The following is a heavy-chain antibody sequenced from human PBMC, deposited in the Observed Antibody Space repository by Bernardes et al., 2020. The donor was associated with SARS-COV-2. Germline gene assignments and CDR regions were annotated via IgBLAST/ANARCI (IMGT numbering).Heavy chain of an antibody. CDR3: AGSSCGADCYNGGLRSWDYGMDV. CDR2: FYSSGNT. Sequence: SETLSLTCTVSGGSISSCGYYWVWHRQPPGQGLEWFVSFYSSGNTYYNPSLQSRLSKSIDTSKNQFSLRLSSVTAADTAVYYGAGSSCGADCYNGGLRSWDYGMDVWGQGTTVTVSS. J-gene: IGHJ6*02. D-gene: IGHD2-21*02. CDR1: GGSISSCGYY. V-gene: IGHV4-39*01.